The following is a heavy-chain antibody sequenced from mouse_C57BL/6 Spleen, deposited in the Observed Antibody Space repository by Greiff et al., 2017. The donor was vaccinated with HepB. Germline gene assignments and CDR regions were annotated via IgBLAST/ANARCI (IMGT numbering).Heavy chain of an antibody. CDR3: ARQHRYPDAMDY. V-gene: IGHV5-12*01. J-gene: IGHJ4*01. CDR1: GFTFSDYY. Sequence: EVRLVESGGGLVQPGGSLKLSCAASGFTFSDYYMYWVRQTPEKRLEWVAYISNGGGSTYYPDTVKGRFTISRDNAKNTLYLQMSRLKSEDTAMYYCARQHRYPDAMDYWGQGTSVTVSS. CDR2: ISNGGGST.